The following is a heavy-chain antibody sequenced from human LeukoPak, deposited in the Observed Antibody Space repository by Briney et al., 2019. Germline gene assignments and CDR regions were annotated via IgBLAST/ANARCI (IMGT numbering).Heavy chain of an antibody. CDR3: ARWVTYYYDSSDYYYAFDI. D-gene: IGHD3-22*01. CDR1: GGTFSSYG. Sequence: ASVKVSCKASGGTFSSYGISWVRQAPGQGLEWMGWISAYNGNTNYAQKLQGRVTMTTDTSTSTAYMELRSLRSDDTAVYYCARWVTYYYDSSDYYYAFDIWGQGTMVTVSS. V-gene: IGHV1-18*01. CDR2: ISAYNGNT. J-gene: IGHJ3*02.